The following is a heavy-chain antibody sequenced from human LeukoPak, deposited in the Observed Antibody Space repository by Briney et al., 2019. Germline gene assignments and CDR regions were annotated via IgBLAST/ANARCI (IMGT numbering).Heavy chain of an antibody. CDR3: TRDLYDFWSGYLLDY. D-gene: IGHD3-3*01. J-gene: IGHJ4*02. Sequence: GGSLRLSWTASGFTFGDYAMSWVRQAPAKGLEWVGFIRSKAYGGTTEYAASVKGRFTISRDDSKSVAYLQMNSLKTEDTAVYYCTRDLYDFWSGYLLDYWGQGTLVTVSS. V-gene: IGHV3-49*04. CDR1: GFTFGDYA. CDR2: IRSKAYGGTT.